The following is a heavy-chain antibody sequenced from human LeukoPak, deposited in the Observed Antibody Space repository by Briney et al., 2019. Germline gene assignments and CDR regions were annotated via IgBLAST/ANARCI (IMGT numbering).Heavy chain of an antibody. CDR3: ARVMATMGHYFDY. V-gene: IGHV1-69*13. CDR2: IIPIFGTA. Sequence: GASVKVSCKASGGTFSRYAISWVRQAPGQGLEWMGGIIPIFGTANYAQKFQGRVTITADESTSTAYMEVSSLRSEDTAVYYCARVMATMGHYFDYWGQGTLVTVSS. D-gene: IGHD5-24*01. J-gene: IGHJ4*02. CDR1: GGTFSRYA.